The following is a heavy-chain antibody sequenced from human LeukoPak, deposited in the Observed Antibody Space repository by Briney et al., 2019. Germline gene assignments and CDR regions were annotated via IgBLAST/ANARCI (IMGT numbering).Heavy chain of an antibody. CDR2: ISAHNGNT. J-gene: IGHJ4*02. CDR3: ARGGKYTPTASYYFDY. CDR1: GYTFTSYG. Sequence: ASVKASRKASGYTFTSYGISWVRQAPGQGLEWMGWISAHNGNTNYAQKLQGRVTMTTDTSTSTAYMELRSLRSDDTAVYYCARGGKYTPTASYYFDYWGQGTLVTVSS. V-gene: IGHV1-18*01. D-gene: IGHD5-18*01.